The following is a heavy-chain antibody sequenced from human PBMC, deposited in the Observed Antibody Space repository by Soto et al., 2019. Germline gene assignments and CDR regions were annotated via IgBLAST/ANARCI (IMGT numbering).Heavy chain of an antibody. CDR1: GYTFTGYY. CDR2: INPNSGGT. D-gene: IGHD6-19*01. J-gene: IGHJ4*02. CDR3: ARDIAVAGVGSHEFDY. V-gene: IGHV1-2*04. Sequence: GASVKVSCKASGYTFTGYYMHWVRQAPGQGLEWMGWINPNSGGTNYAQKFQGWVTMTRDTSISTAYMELSRLRSDDTAVYYCARDIAVAGVGSHEFDYWGQGTLVTVSS.